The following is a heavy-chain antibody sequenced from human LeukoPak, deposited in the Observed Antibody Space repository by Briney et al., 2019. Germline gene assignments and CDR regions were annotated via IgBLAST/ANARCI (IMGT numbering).Heavy chain of an antibody. Sequence: ASVKVSCKASGYTFTSYGISWVRQAPGQGLEWMGWISAYNGNTNYAQKLQGRVTMTTDTSTSTAYMALRSLRSDDTAGYYCGRSFRAERTVMDYSYYMDGWGKCTTVNV. J-gene: IGHJ6*03. CDR2: ISAYNGNT. V-gene: IGHV1-18*01. CDR3: GRSFRAERTVMDYSYYMDG. D-gene: IGHD4-17*01. CDR1: GYTFTSYG.